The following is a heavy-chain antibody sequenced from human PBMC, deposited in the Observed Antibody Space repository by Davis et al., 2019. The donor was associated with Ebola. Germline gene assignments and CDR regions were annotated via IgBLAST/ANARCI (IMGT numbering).Heavy chain of an antibody. D-gene: IGHD3-10*01. V-gene: IGHV3-53*01. CDR1: GFTVSSNY. J-gene: IGHJ6*02. CDR2: IYSGGST. CDR3: ARGRGVTMVQGSPWPYYDYGMDV. Sequence: GESLKISCAASGFTVSSNYMSWVRQAPGKGLEWVSVIYSGGSTYYADSVKGRFTISRDNSKNTLYLQMNSLRAEDTAVYYCARGRGVTMVQGSPWPYYDYGMDVWGQGTTVTVSS.